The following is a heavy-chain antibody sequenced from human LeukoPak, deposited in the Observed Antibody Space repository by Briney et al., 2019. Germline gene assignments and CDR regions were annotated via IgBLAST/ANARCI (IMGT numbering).Heavy chain of an antibody. V-gene: IGHV3-23*01. Sequence: GGSLRLSCAASGFNFGSYSMTWVRQAPGKGLEWVSVISADSATTFYADSVKGRFTISRDNAKNTVFLQMSSLRAEDTALYYCARKSASGNYYWGQGTLVTVSS. D-gene: IGHD3-10*01. CDR1: GFNFGSYS. CDR3: ARKSASGNYY. J-gene: IGHJ4*02. CDR2: ISADSATT.